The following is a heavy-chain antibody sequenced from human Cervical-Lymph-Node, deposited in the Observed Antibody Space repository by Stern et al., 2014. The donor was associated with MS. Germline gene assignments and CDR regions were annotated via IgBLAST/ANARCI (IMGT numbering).Heavy chain of an antibody. CDR1: GSTFPTYG. D-gene: IGHD2-21*01. V-gene: IGHV1-18*01. Sequence: VQLVESGPEVTKPGASVKVSCKAYGSTFPTYGIYWVRQAPGKGLGWMGWIRDYNGDTNSAQKFQGRVTMTKDTSTNTAYMELRSLTSDDTAVYYCAQSLAYYGMDVWGQGTTVTVSS. J-gene: IGHJ6*02. CDR2: IRDYNGDT. CDR3: AQSLAYYGMDV.